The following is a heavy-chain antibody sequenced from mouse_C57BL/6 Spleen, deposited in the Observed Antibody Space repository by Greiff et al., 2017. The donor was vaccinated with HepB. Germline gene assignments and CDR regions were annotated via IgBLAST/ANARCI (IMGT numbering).Heavy chain of an antibody. J-gene: IGHJ4*01. CDR1: GYTFTSYW. CDR2: IDPSDSYT. V-gene: IGHV1-50*01. CDR3: ARKGYYAMDY. Sequence: QVHVKQSGAELVKPGASVKLSCKASGYTFTSYWMQWVKQRPGQGLEWIGEIDPSDSYTNYNQKFKGKATLTVDTSSSTAYMQLSSLTSEDSAVYYCARKGYYAMDYWGQGTSVTVSS.